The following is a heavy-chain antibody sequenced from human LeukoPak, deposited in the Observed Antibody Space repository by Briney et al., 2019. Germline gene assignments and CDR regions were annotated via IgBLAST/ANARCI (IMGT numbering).Heavy chain of an antibody. D-gene: IGHD2-15*01. CDR3: ARGKVGLGKDDFDY. J-gene: IGHJ4*02. CDR2: INPNSGGT. V-gene: IGHV1-2*02. CDR1: GYTFTGYY. Sequence: VASVKVSCKASGYTFTGYYMHWVRQAPGQGLEWMGWINPNSGGTNYAQKFQGRVTMTRDTSISTAYMELSRLRSDDTAVYYCARGKVGLGKDDFDYWGQGTLVTVSS.